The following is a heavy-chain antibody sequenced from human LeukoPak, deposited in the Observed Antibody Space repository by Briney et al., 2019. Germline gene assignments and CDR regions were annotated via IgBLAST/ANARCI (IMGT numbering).Heavy chain of an antibody. CDR3: AKKGFWTLAHYGMDV. V-gene: IGHV3-23*01. CDR1: GFTFSNYF. J-gene: IGHJ6*02. Sequence: GGSLRLSCAASGFTFSNYFMNWVRQAPGKGLEWVSGIRGSGGRRYYADSGKGRSTISRDNSKNTLDLQMNSLRVEDTAVYYCAKKGFWTLAHYGMDVWGQGTTVTVSS. CDR2: IRGSGGRR. D-gene: IGHD3/OR15-3a*01.